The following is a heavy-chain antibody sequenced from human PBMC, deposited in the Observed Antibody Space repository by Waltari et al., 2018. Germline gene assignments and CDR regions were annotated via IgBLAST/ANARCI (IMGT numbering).Heavy chain of an antibody. CDR2: IKQLGNEK. Sequence: EVQLVESGGALVQPGGSLRLSCAASGFTFSTSWMNWVRQAPGRGLEWVASIKQLGNEKNYGDSVRGRFTISRDDAKKSVYLELNSLRADDTAVYYCARDLRSWPCYLDYWGQGTLVTVSS. J-gene: IGHJ4*02. D-gene: IGHD6-13*01. CDR3: ARDLRSWPCYLDY. V-gene: IGHV3-7*01. CDR1: GFTFSTSW.